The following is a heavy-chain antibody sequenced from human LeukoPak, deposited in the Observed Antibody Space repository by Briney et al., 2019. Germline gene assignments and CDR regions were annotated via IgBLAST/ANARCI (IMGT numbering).Heavy chain of an antibody. CDR3: AREGIVGATLINFDY. V-gene: IGHV1-18*01. J-gene: IGHJ4*02. CDR2: ISAYNGNT. D-gene: IGHD1-26*01. CDR1: GYTFTSYG. Sequence: ASVKVSCKASGYTFTSYGISWVRQAPGQGLEWMGWISAYNGNTNYAQKLQGRVTITADKSTSTAYMELSSLRSEDTAVYYCAREGIVGATLINFDYWGQGTLVTVSS.